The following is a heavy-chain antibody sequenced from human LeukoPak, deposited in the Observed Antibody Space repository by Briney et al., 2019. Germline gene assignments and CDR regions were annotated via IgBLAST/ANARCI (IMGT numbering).Heavy chain of an antibody. V-gene: IGHV4-59*01. Sequence: SETLSLTCTVSGGSISGYYYNWIRQPPGKGLEWIGYIYYSGSTNYNPSLKSRVTISLDTSKNQFSLKLSSVTAADTAVYYCARGANHGVWGQGTLVTVSS. CDR1: GGSISGYY. CDR2: IYYSGST. CDR3: ARGANHGV. J-gene: IGHJ4*02.